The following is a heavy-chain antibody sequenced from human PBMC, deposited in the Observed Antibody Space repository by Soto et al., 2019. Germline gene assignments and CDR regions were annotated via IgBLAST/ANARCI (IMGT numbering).Heavy chain of an antibody. Sequence: ASVKVSCKASGYTFTGYYMHWVRQAPGQGLEWMGWINPNSGGTNYAQKFQGWVTMTRGTSISTAYMELSRLRSDDTAVYYCARGYCSGGSCYFGYWGQGTLVTVSS. CDR2: INPNSGGT. CDR1: GYTFTGYY. V-gene: IGHV1-2*04. CDR3: ARGYCSGGSCYFGY. J-gene: IGHJ4*02. D-gene: IGHD2-15*01.